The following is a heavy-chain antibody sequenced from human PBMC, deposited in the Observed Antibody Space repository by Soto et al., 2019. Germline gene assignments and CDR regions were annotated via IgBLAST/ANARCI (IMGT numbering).Heavy chain of an antibody. CDR3: AASCVGCGGFNYYGMDV. D-gene: IGHD2-21*01. CDR1: GGSISSGGHY. V-gene: IGHV4-31*03. CDR2: IYYSGST. Sequence: QVQLQESGPGLVKPSQTLSLTCTVSGGSISSGGHYWSRIRQHPGKGLEWIGYIYYSGSTYYNPSLKSRVTISVDTSKNQFSLKLSSVTAADTAVYYCAASCVGCGGFNYYGMDVWGQGTTVTVSS. J-gene: IGHJ6*02.